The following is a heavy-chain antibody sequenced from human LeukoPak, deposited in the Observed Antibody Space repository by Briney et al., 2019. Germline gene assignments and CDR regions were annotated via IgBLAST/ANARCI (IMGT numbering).Heavy chain of an antibody. Sequence: GGSLRLSCVASGFTLSSHWMSWVRQAPGKGLEWVANINQDGSAKYFVDSVKGRFTISRDNAKNSMYLQMNSLRAEDAAVYYCARWEIRGTAHKLDYWGQGTLVTVSS. CDR1: GFTLSSHW. J-gene: IGHJ4*02. V-gene: IGHV3-7*01. D-gene: IGHD1-7*01. CDR2: INQDGSAK. CDR3: ARWEIRGTAHKLDY.